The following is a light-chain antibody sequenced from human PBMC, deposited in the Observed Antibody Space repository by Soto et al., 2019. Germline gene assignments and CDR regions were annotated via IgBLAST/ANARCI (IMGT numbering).Light chain of an antibody. CDR2: GAS. CDR3: QQYGSSPWT. Sequence: ETVLTQSPGTLSLSPGERATLSCRASQTIRSNYLAWYRQTPGQAPILLIYGASNRATGIADRFIGSGSGTDFTLIISRLEPEDFALYYCQQYGSSPWTFGQGTKVEIK. CDR1: QTIRSNY. V-gene: IGKV3-20*01. J-gene: IGKJ1*01.